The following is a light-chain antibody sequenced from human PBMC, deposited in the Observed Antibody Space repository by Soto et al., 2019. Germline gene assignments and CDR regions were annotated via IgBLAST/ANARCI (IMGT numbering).Light chain of an antibody. V-gene: IGKV3-20*01. CDR3: QQYGSSRWT. CDR1: QSVSSNF. J-gene: IGKJ1*01. Sequence: IVLPQSPGTLSLSPRGRATLSCRASQSVSSNFLAWYQQKPGQAPRLLIYGASNRATGIPDKFSGSGSGTDFSLAISRLEPEDFAVYYCQQYGSSRWTFGQGTKVDIK. CDR2: GAS.